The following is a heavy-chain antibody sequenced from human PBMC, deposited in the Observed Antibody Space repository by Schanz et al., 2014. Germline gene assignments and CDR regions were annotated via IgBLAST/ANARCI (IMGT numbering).Heavy chain of an antibody. CDR1: GGSISDSGAY. CDR3: ARHNRVWFGKEGC. CDR2: LFYGGSK. V-gene: IGHV4-39*01. J-gene: IGHJ4*02. D-gene: IGHD3-10*01. Sequence: QVQLQESGPGLVRPWETLSLTCTVSGGSISDSGAYWGWFRQTPGKGLEWIANLFYGGSKYYHPPFGSRVTMPVAAPNTQSSRRWGSVTAADTGVYYCARHNRVWFGKEGCWGQGTLVTVSS.